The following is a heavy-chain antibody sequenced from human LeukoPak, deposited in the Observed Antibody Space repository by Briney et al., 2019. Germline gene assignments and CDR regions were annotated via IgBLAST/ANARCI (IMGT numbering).Heavy chain of an antibody. Sequence: PGGSLRLSCVVSGFIFSDHYMDWVRQAPGKGLEWVGRSRNKGNSFTTQYAESVKGRFTISRDDSRKSLDQQMNSLKTEDTAVYYCARVHSGSYGPDFDFWGQGTLVTVSS. V-gene: IGHV3-72*01. CDR2: SRNKGNSFTT. J-gene: IGHJ4*02. D-gene: IGHD1-26*01. CDR3: ARVHSGSYGPDFDF. CDR1: GFIFSDHY.